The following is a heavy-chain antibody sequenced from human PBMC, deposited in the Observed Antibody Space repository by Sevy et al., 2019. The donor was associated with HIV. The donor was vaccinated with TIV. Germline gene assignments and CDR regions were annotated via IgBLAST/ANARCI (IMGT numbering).Heavy chain of an antibody. CDR2: ISYSGTKN. V-gene: IGHV3-30-3*01. Sequence: GGSLRLSCAASGFTFTLYAIHWVRQAPGKGLEWVALISYSGTKNYYADPVKGRLTISRDDSKNTAYRQMNNLRTDETAVDYCAGFAVEYCTDDCYHRFDYWGQGTQVTVSS. CDR1: GFTFTLYA. D-gene: IGHD2-21*02. J-gene: IGHJ4*02. CDR3: AGFAVEYCTDDCYHRFDY.